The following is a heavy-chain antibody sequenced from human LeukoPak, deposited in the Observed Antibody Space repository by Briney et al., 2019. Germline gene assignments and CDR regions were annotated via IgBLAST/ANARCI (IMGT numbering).Heavy chain of an antibody. Sequence: SVKVSCKASGGTFSSYAISWVRQAPGQGLEWMGGIIPIFGTANYAQKFQGRVTITTDESTSTAYMELRSLRSEDTAVYYCARSRQWRVPNDAFDIWGQGTMVTVSS. CDR3: ARSRQWRVPNDAFDI. CDR2: IIPIFGTA. J-gene: IGHJ3*02. V-gene: IGHV1-69*05. CDR1: GGTFSSYA. D-gene: IGHD6-19*01.